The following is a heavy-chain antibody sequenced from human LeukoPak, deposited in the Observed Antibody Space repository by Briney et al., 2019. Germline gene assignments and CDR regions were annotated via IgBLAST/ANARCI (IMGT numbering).Heavy chain of an antibody. CDR2: ISGSGTST. CDR3: AKVRRDNSGSFFDY. D-gene: IGHD3-10*01. CDR1: GFTFSGHA. Sequence: GGSLRLSSAASGFTFSGHAMTWVRQAPGKGLDWVSVISGSGTSTYYADSVKGRFTISRDNSKNTLNVQMNSLRAEDTAVYYCAKVRRDNSGSFFDYWGQGTLVTVSS. V-gene: IGHV3-23*01. J-gene: IGHJ4*02.